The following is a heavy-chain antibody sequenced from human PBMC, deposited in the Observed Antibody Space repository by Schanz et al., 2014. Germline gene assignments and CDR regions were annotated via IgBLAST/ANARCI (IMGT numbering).Heavy chain of an antibody. CDR3: ARGEANWGQY. D-gene: IGHD7-27*01. CDR1: GYTFTTYG. V-gene: IGHV7-4-1*02. Sequence: QVQLVQSGSELKKPGASVKVSCKASGYTFTTYGISWVRQAPGQGLEWMGWINTNTGNPTYAQGFTGRFVFSLDTSVSTAYLQISFLKADDTAVFFCARGEANWGQYWGQGTLVTVSS. CDR2: INTNTGNP. J-gene: IGHJ4*02.